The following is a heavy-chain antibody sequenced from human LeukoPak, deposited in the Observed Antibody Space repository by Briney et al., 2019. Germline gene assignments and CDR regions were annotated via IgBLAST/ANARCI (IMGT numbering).Heavy chain of an antibody. V-gene: IGHV3-23*01. CDR1: GFTFSSYA. Sequence: VGSLRLSCAASGFTFSSYAMSWVRQAPGKGLAWVSTISGGSGSTYCADSVKGRFTISRDNSKNTLYLQMNSLRDEDTAVYYCAKHRFESGGYHSTDWGQGTLVTVSS. D-gene: IGHD3-22*01. CDR3: AKHRFESGGYHSTD. CDR2: ISGGSGST. J-gene: IGHJ4*02.